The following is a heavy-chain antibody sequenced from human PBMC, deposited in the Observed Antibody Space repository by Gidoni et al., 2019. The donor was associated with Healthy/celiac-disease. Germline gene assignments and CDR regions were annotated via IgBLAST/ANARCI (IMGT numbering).Heavy chain of an antibody. CDR3: ANSYYYGSGILDY. CDR1: GVYFSSYG. J-gene: IGHJ4*02. Sequence: QVQLVEYGGGVVQPGRYLRLSCAASGVYFSSYGMHGVRQAPGKWLEWVAVISYDGSNKYSADSVKGRFTISRDNSKNTLYLQMNSLRAEDTAVYYCANSYYYGSGILDYWGQGTLVTVSS. V-gene: IGHV3-30*18. D-gene: IGHD3-10*01. CDR2: ISYDGSNK.